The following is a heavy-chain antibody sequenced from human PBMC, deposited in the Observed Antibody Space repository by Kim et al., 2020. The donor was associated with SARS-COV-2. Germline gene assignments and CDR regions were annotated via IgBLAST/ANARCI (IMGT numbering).Heavy chain of an antibody. CDR1: GFTFNTYA. D-gene: IGHD2-21*01. V-gene: IGHV3-23*01. CDR3: AKMVIMDGYNYFYYYATDV. J-gene: IGHJ6*02. Sequence: GGSLRLSCAASGFTFNTYAMSWVRQAPGKGLEWVSVISGGAVNKFYADSVRGRFTISRDNSKNTLYLQMNSLRDEDTALYYCAKMVIMDGYNYFYYYATDVWGQGTTVTVSS. CDR2: ISGGAVNK.